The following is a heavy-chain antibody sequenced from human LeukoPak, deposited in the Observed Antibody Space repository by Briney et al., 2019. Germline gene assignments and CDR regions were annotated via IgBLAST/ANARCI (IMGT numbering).Heavy chain of an antibody. CDR3: ARDWGDGYNLGYYYYGMDV. J-gene: IGHJ6*02. D-gene: IGHD5-24*01. CDR1: GYTFTSYY. Sequence: ASVKVCCKASGYTFTSYYMHWVRQAPGQGLEWMGIINPSGGSTSYAQKFQGRVTMTRDTSTSTVYMELSSLRSEDTAVYYCARDWGDGYNLGYYYYGMDVWGQGTTVTVSS. CDR2: INPSGGST. V-gene: IGHV1-46*01.